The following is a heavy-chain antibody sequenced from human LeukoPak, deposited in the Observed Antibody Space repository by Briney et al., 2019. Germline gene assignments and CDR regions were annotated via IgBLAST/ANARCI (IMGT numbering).Heavy chain of an antibody. Sequence: GRSLRLSCAASGSDFSRYTMHWVRQAPGKGLEWVAVISYDGSDKYYADSVKGRFTISRDNSKNTLYVQMNSLRLEDTAVYYCVKDGYCGAASCYGWFDPWGQGSLVTVSS. CDR1: GSDFSRYT. CDR2: ISYDGSDK. J-gene: IGHJ5*02. CDR3: VKDGYCGAASCYGWFDP. D-gene: IGHD2-2*03. V-gene: IGHV3-30*04.